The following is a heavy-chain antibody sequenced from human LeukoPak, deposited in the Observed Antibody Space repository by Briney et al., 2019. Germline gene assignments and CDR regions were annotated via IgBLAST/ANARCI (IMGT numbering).Heavy chain of an antibody. CDR3: ARALSRVPAAIYYMDV. CDR1: GFTFSSYE. J-gene: IGHJ6*03. D-gene: IGHD2-2*01. V-gene: IGHV3-48*03. Sequence: GGSLRLSCAASGFTFSSYEMNWVRQAPGKGLEWVSYISSSGSTIYYADSVKGRFTISRDNAKNSLYLQMNSLRAEDTAVYYCARALSRVPAAIYYMDVWGKGTTVTISS. CDR2: ISSSGSTI.